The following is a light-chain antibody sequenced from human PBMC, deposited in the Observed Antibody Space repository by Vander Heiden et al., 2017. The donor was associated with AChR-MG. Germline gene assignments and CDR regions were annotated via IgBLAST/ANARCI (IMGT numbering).Light chain of an antibody. CDR3: ASWDDSLRGFFV. J-gene: IGLJ1*01. CDR1: KSNIGHNY. CDR2: KND. Sequence: QSQLTQPPSASGTPGQRVTISCSGGKSNIGHNYGHWYQQLPGTVPRLLLYKNDQRPPRSPDRFSGSKSGTSASLAISGLRSEDEADYYCASWDDSLRGFFVFGAGTKVTVL. V-gene: IGLV1-47*01.